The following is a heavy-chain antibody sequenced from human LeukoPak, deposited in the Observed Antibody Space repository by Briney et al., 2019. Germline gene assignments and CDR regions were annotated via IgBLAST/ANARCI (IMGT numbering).Heavy chain of an antibody. CDR3: ARGDPHADL. CDR1: GFDLNTYE. J-gene: IGHJ5*02. V-gene: IGHV3-48*03. CDR2: ITISGHTK. Sequence: PGGSLRLSCAASGFDLNTYEMNWARQAPGKGLEWIADITISGHTKNYADSVKGRFTISRDNAGPSLSLQMNSLRVEDTGVYYCARGDPHADLWGQGTLVTVSS.